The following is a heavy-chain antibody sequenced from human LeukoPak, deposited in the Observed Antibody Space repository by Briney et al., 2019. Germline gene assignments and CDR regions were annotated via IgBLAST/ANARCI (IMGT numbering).Heavy chain of an antibody. CDR3: ARVDSALPFDY. D-gene: IGHD2-15*01. Sequence: EASVKVSCKASGGTFSSYAISWVRQAPGQGLEWMGGIIPIFGTANYAQKFQGRVTITADESTNTAYMELSSLRSEDTAVYYCARVDSALPFDYWGQGTLVTVSS. J-gene: IGHJ4*02. CDR2: IIPIFGTA. V-gene: IGHV1-69*13. CDR1: GGTFSSYA.